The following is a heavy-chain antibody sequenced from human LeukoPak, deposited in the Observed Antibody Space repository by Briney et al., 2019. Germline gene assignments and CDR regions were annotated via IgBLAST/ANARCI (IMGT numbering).Heavy chain of an antibody. D-gene: IGHD1-26*01. J-gene: IGHJ4*02. V-gene: IGHV4-39*01. CDR1: GGSITTTDFD. Sequence: RTSETLSLTCAVSGGSITTTDFDWAWIRQPPGQGFEWIATISSSGKAYYYPSLMSRATISVDTSKNQFSLDVTSVTAADTGLFYCARFKGGTGFDYWGRGILVIVS. CDR2: ISSSGKA. CDR3: ARFKGGTGFDY.